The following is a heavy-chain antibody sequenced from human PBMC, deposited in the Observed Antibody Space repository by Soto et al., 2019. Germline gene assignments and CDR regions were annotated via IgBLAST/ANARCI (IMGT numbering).Heavy chain of an antibody. V-gene: IGHV3-11*01. Sequence: QVQLVESGGGLVKPGGSLRLSCAASGFTFSDYYMSWIRQAPGKGLEWVSDLSSSGSTLYYAYSGKGRFTISRDDAKNSLILQMTSLRAEDTTVSYCARDMSITRVRGYFDYLGQGTLVTFSS. CDR3: ARDMSITRVRGYFDY. CDR1: GFTFSDYY. D-gene: IGHD3-10*01. CDR2: LSSSGSTL. J-gene: IGHJ4*02.